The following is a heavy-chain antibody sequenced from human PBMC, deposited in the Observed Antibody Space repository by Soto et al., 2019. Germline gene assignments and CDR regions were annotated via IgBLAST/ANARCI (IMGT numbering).Heavy chain of an antibody. CDR3: ARGGAWTPEGLGY. CDR2: ISSDVVNY. D-gene: IGHD2-15*01. Sequence: QVQLVESGGGVVQPGRSLRLSCAASGFTFSSFAMHWVRQAPGTGLEWLAVISSDVVNYYYAESVKGRFTISRDNSKNTLYLQMNSLRNEATAVYYCARGGAWTPEGLGYWGQGTLVTVSS. J-gene: IGHJ4*02. V-gene: IGHV3-30-3*01. CDR1: GFTFSSFA.